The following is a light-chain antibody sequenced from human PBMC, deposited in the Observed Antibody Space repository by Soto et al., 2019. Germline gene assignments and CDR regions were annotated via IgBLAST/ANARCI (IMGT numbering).Light chain of an antibody. CDR1: QSVSSN. J-gene: IGKJ2*01. CDR2: GTS. V-gene: IGKV3-15*01. Sequence: EIVMTQSPATLSVSPGERATLSCRASQSVSSNLAWYQQKPGQAPRLLIYGTSTRATGIPARFSGSESRTEFTLTISSLQSEDFAVYYCQQYNNWPPTFGQGTKLEIK. CDR3: QQYNNWPPT.